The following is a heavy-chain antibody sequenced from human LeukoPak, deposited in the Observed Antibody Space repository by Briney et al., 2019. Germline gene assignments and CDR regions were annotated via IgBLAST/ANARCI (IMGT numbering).Heavy chain of an antibody. V-gene: IGHV3-21*06. CDR2: ISGSGSFI. Sequence: GGSLRLSCAASGFTFSSYSINWIRQTPGKGLEWVSSISGSGSFIYYADSVKGRFTISRDNAKSSLYLQMNSLRVEDTATYYCARAVEMATMSNYWGQGTLVTVSS. CDR3: ARAVEMATMSNY. CDR1: GFTFSSYS. D-gene: IGHD5-24*01. J-gene: IGHJ4*02.